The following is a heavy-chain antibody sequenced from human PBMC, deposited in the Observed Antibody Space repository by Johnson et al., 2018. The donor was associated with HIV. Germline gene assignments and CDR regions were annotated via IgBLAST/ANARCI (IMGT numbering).Heavy chain of an antibody. CDR2: ISSSGSTI. CDR1: GFIFSDYY. D-gene: IGHD3-10*01. CDR3: ARDPYGSGPYVAFDI. J-gene: IGHJ3*02. V-gene: IGHV3-11*04. Sequence: QVQLVESGGGVVRPGGSLRLSCAASGFIFSDYYMTWIRQAPGKGLEWVSYISSSGSTIYYADSVKGRFTISRDNAKNSLYLQMNSLRDEDTAVYYCARDPYGSGPYVAFDIWGQGTMVTVSS.